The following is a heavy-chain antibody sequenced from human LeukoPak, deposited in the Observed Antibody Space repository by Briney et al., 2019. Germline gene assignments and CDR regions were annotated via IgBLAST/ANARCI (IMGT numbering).Heavy chain of an antibody. CDR2: ISTSGGTT. Sequence: GGSLRLSCAASGLTFSSYAMSWVRQAPGKGLEWVSAISTSGGTTYYADSVEGRFTISRDNSKNTLYLQMNSLRAEDTAVYFCAKMGRFVTLNRNDYWGQGTLVTVSS. CDR3: AKMGRFVTLNRNDY. CDR1: GLTFSSYA. V-gene: IGHV3-23*01. D-gene: IGHD2/OR15-2a*01. J-gene: IGHJ4*02.